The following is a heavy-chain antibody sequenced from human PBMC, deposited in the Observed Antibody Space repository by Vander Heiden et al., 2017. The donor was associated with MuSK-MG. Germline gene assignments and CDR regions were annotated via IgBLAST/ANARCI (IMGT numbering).Heavy chain of an antibody. CDR1: GFTFSSYG. CDR2: IRYDGSNK. Sequence: QVQLVESGGGVVQPGGSLRLSCAASGFTFSSYGMHWVSQAPGKGLEWVAFIRYDGSNKYYADSVKGRFTISRDNSKNTLYLQMNSLRAEDTAVYYCAKDLFIYGSGSYAAFDIWGQGTMVTVSS. D-gene: IGHD3-10*01. V-gene: IGHV3-30*02. J-gene: IGHJ3*02. CDR3: AKDLFIYGSGSYAAFDI.